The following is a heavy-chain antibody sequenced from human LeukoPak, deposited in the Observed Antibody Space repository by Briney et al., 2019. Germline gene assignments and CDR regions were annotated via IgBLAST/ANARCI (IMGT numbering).Heavy chain of an antibody. CDR1: GFTFSSYS. Sequence: GGSLRLSCAASGFTFSSYSMNWVRQAPGEGLEWVSSISSSSSYIYYADSVKGRFTISRDNAKNSLYLQMNSLRAEDTAVYYCAREHFIAAAAVDYWGQGTLVTVSS. D-gene: IGHD6-13*01. CDR3: AREHFIAAAAVDY. J-gene: IGHJ4*02. CDR2: ISSSSSYI. V-gene: IGHV3-21*01.